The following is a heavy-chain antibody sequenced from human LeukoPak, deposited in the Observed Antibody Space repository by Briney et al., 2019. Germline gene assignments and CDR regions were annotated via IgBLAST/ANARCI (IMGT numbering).Heavy chain of an antibody. J-gene: IGHJ4*02. CDR2: INDSGST. CDR3: ARRLLVGGIDS. D-gene: IGHD1-26*01. Sequence: SETLSLTCAVYGGSFSGHYWTWIRQPQPPGTGLEWIGEINDSGSTNYNSSLKSRVTISVDTSKNQFSLKLASVTAADTAVYYCARRLLVGGIDSWGQGNLVTVSS. CDR1: GGSFSGHY. V-gene: IGHV4-34*01.